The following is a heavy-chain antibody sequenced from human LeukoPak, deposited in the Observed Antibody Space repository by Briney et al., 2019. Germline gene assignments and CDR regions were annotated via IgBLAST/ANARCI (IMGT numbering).Heavy chain of an antibody. CDR2: IRYDGNDK. D-gene: IGHD6-13*01. J-gene: IGHJ5*02. Sequence: GGSLRLSCAASGFTFSSYGMHWVRQAPGKGLEWVAFIRYDGNDKYYGDSVKGRFTISRDNSKNTLYLQMNSLRAEDTAVYYCARGRGSSSWSRDNWFDPWGQGTLVTVSS. CDR1: GFTFSSYG. V-gene: IGHV3-30*02. CDR3: ARGRGSSSWSRDNWFDP.